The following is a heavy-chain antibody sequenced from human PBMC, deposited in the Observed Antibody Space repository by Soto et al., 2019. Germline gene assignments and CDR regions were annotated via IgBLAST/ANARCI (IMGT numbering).Heavy chain of an antibody. J-gene: IGHJ5*02. CDR1: GYTFTNYA. Sequence: QVQLVQSGAEEKKPGASVKVSCKASGYTFTNYAMHWVRQAPGQRLEWMGWINAGNGNTKYSQKFQGRVTTTRDTSASTAYMELSSLRAEDTAVYYGARGFPLWFAPWGQGTLVTVSS. CDR3: ARGFPLWFAP. V-gene: IGHV1-3*05. CDR2: INAGNGNT. D-gene: IGHD3-16*02.